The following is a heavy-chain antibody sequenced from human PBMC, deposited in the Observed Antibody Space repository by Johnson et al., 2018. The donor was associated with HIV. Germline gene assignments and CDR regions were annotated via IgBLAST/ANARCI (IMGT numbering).Heavy chain of an antibody. V-gene: IGHV3-30*02. J-gene: IGHJ3*02. CDR1: GFTFSSYG. CDR3: ARAPGFSRAFDI. D-gene: IGHD3-10*01. Sequence: VQLVESGGGVVQPGGSLRLSCAASGFTFSSYGIHWVRQAPGKGLEWVAFIRYDGSNKYYADSVKGRFTISRDNSKNTLYLQMNSLRAEDTAVYYCARAPGFSRAFDIWGQGTMVTVSS. CDR2: IRYDGSNK.